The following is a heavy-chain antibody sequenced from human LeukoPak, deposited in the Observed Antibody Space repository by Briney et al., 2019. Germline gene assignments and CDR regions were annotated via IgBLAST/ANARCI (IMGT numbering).Heavy chain of an antibody. CDR3: ARSLYYYGSDSFDI. Sequence: SQTLSLTCAVSGDSISSYYWNWIRQPPGKGLEWIGYIYYSGSTNYNPSLKSRVTISVDTSKNQFSLKLSSVTAADTAVYYCARSLYYYGSDSFDIWGQGTMVTVSS. J-gene: IGHJ3*02. D-gene: IGHD3-10*01. CDR2: IYYSGST. CDR1: GDSISSYY. V-gene: IGHV4-59*01.